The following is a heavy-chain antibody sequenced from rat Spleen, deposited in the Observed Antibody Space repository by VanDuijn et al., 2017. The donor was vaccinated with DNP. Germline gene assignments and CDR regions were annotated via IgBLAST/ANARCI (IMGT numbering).Heavy chain of an antibody. CDR2: ISYFGDNT. CDR1: GFTFSDYY. Sequence: EVRLVESGGGLVQPGRSLKLSCAASGFTFSDYYMAWVRQAPTKGLELVAYISYFGDNTYSGDSVKGRFTISRDNAESTLYLQMDSLRSEDTATYYCARSVRATSYYAMDAWGQGTSVTVSS. V-gene: IGHV5-25*01. CDR3: ARSVRATSYYAMDA. D-gene: IGHD1-3*01. J-gene: IGHJ4*01.